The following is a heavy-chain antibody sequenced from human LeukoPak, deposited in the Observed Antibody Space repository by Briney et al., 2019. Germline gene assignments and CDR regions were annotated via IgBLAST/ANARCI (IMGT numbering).Heavy chain of an antibody. CDR1: GFTFSSYA. J-gene: IGHJ4*02. CDR3: ASSLLWFGDPPPY. D-gene: IGHD3-10*01. CDR2: ISYDGSNK. Sequence: GGSLRLSCAASGFTFSSYAMHWVRQAPGKGLEWVAVISYDGSNKYYADSVKGRFTISRDNSKNTLYLQMNSLRAEDTAVYYCASSLLWFGDPPPYWGQGTLVTVSS. V-gene: IGHV3-30-3*01.